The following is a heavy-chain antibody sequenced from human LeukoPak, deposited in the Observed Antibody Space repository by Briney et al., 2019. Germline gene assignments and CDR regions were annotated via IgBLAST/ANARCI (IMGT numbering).Heavy chain of an antibody. Sequence: PSETLSLTCTGSGGYISTYCWNWIRQSAGKGLEWIGRIYASGSTNYNPSLNSRVTISVDKSKNQFSLKLSSVTAADTAVYYCARGDYDTSGYYFFDSWGQGTLVTVSS. D-gene: IGHD3-22*01. V-gene: IGHV4-4*07. CDR2: IYASGST. CDR1: GGYISTYC. CDR3: ARGDYDTSGYYFFDS. J-gene: IGHJ4*02.